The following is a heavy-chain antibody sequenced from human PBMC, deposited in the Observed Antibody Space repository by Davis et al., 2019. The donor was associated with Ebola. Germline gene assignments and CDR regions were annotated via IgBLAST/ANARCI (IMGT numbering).Heavy chain of an antibody. Sequence: SETLSLTCAVYGGSFSGYYWGWIRQPPGKGLEWIGSIYYSGSTYYNPSLKSRVTISVDTSKNQFSLKLSSVTAADTAVYYCARLGDYDFWSGYYHFDYWGQGTLVTVSS. CDR2: IYYSGST. J-gene: IGHJ4*02. CDR1: GGSFSGYY. V-gene: IGHV4-39*01. CDR3: ARLGDYDFWSGYYHFDY. D-gene: IGHD3-3*01.